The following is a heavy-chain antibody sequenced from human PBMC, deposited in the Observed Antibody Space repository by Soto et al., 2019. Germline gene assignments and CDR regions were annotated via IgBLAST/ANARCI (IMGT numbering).Heavy chain of an antibody. D-gene: IGHD2-2*01. V-gene: IGHV3-23*01. J-gene: IGHJ4*02. CDR1: GFTFSSYA. CDR2: ISGSGGST. CDR3: AKGYCSSTSCYRRTYFDY. Sequence: EVQLLESGGGSIQPGGSLRLSCAASGFTFSSYAMSWVRQAPGKGLEWVSAISGSGGSTYYADSVKGRFTISRDNSKNTLYLQMNSLRAEDTAVYYCAKGYCSSTSCYRRTYFDYWGQGTLVTVSS.